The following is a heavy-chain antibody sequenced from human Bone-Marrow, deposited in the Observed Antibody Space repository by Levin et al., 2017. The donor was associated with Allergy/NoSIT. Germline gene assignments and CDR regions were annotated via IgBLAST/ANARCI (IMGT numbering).Heavy chain of an antibody. Sequence: ASVKVSCKTSGYRFTSYGITWVRQVPGQGLAWMGWILAKNGDTNYAQKFQGRVTLTTDTSTATAFMELRTLRSDDTALYYCAKDASYRSDWLSDYWGQGTLVTVSP. V-gene: IGHV1-18*01. J-gene: IGHJ4*02. D-gene: IGHD6-19*01. CDR2: ILAKNGDT. CDR1: GYRFTSYG. CDR3: AKDASYRSDWLSDY.